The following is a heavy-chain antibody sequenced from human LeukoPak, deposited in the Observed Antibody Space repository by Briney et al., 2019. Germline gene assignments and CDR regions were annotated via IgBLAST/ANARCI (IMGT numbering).Heavy chain of an antibody. D-gene: IGHD6-6*01. CDR2: ISSGGGTI. CDR3: ARPRVEYNTSSEDY. J-gene: IGHJ4*02. Sequence: GGSLRLSCAASGFTFSDYYMTWIRQAPGKGLEFVSYISSGGGTIYYADSVKGRFTISRDNAKKSLYLQMNDLRAEDTAMYYCARPRVEYNTSSEDYWGQGTQVIVSS. V-gene: IGHV3-11*04. CDR1: GFTFSDYY.